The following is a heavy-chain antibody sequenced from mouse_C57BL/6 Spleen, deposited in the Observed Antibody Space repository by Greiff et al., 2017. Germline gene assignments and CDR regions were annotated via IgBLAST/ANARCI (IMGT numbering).Heavy chain of an antibody. V-gene: IGHV1-54*01. D-gene: IGHD6-1*01. Sequence: QVQLQQSGAELVRPGTSVKVSCKASGYAFTNYLIEWVKQRPGQGLEWIGVINPGSGGTNYNEKFKGKATLTADKSSSTAYMQLSSLTSEDSAVYFCARSLSPWFAYWGQGTLVTVSA. CDR3: ARSLSPWFAY. J-gene: IGHJ3*01. CDR2: INPGSGGT. CDR1: GYAFTNYL.